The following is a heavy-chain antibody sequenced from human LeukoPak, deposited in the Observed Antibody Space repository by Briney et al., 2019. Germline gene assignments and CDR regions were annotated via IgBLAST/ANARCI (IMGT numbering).Heavy chain of an antibody. CDR2: ISSSSSYI. D-gene: IGHD3-22*01. Sequence: GGSLRLSCAASGFTFSSYSMNWVRQAPGKGLEWVSSISSSSSYIYYAASVKCRFPTSRDHAQHSLYLQMNSLRAEDTAVYYCARDLDYYDSSGYYNFDYWGQGTLVTVSS. J-gene: IGHJ4*02. CDR3: ARDLDYYDSSGYYNFDY. V-gene: IGHV3-21*01. CDR1: GFTFSSYS.